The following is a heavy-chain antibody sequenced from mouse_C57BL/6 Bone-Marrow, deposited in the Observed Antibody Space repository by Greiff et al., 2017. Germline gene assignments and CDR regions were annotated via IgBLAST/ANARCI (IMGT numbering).Heavy chain of an antibody. CDR3: ARWDPEGFAY. J-gene: IGHJ3*01. Sequence: QVQLQQPGAELVRPGSSVKLSCKASGYTFTSYWMHWVKQRPIQGLEWIGNIDPSDSETRYNQKFKDKATLTVDKSSSTAYMQLSSLTSEDSAVYYCARWDPEGFAYWGQGTLVTVSA. V-gene: IGHV1-52*01. CDR2: IDPSDSET. CDR1: GYTFTSYW. D-gene: IGHD4-1*01.